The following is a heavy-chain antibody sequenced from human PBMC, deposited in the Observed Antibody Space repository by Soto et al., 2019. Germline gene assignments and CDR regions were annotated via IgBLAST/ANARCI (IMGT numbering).Heavy chain of an antibody. V-gene: IGHV3-33*01. J-gene: IGHJ4*02. D-gene: IGHD4-17*01. Sequence: VQLVESGGGLVKPGRSLRLSCAASGFTFSSYGMHWVRQAPGKGLEWVAVIWYDGSNKYYADSVKGRFTISRDNSKNTLYLQMNSLRAEDTAVYYCARDSWEGVSVTTLDYWGQGTLVTVSS. CDR2: IWYDGSNK. CDR1: GFTFSSYG. CDR3: ARDSWEGVSVTTLDY.